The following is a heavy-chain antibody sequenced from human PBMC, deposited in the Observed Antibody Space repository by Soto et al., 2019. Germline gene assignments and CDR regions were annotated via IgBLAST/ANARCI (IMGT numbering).Heavy chain of an antibody. Sequence: QVQLVESGGGLVKPGGSLRLSCAASGFTFSDYYMSWIRQAPGKGLEWVSYISSSGSTIYYADSVKGRFTISRDNAKNSLYLQMNSLRAEDTAVYYCARDQGGYYDFWSGYYNGGWFDPWGKGTLVTVSS. D-gene: IGHD3-3*01. J-gene: IGHJ5*02. V-gene: IGHV3-11*01. CDR2: ISSSGSTI. CDR1: GFTFSDYY. CDR3: ARDQGGYYDFWSGYYNGGWFDP.